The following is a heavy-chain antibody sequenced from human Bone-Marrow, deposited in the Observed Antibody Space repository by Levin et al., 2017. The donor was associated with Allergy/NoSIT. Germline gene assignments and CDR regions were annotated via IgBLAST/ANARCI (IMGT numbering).Heavy chain of an antibody. V-gene: IGHV3-30*18. Sequence: AGGSLRLSCGASGFTLSSYGMHWVRQAPGKGLEWVAVISYDGGNTYYGDSVKGRFTISRDNSKNTLSLQMNSLRAEDTAVYYCAKDEDGYPPELWGQGTLVTVSS. CDR2: ISYDGGNT. CDR1: GFTLSSYG. J-gene: IGHJ4*02. CDR3: AKDEDGYPPEL. D-gene: IGHD5-24*01.